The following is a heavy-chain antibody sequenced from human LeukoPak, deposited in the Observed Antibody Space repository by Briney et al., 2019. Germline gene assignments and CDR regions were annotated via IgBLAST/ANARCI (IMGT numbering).Heavy chain of an antibody. J-gene: IGHJ4*02. Sequence: GGSLRLSCAASGFTFSSYWMNWVRQAPGKGLEWVSHISASSKTIYYADSVKGRFSISRDNAKSSLYLQMNSLRDEDTAVYYCVRGDGWFGELLNFDFWGQGTLVTVSS. CDR3: VRGDGWFGELLNFDF. V-gene: IGHV3-48*02. D-gene: IGHD3-10*01. CDR2: ISASSKTI. CDR1: GFTFSSYW.